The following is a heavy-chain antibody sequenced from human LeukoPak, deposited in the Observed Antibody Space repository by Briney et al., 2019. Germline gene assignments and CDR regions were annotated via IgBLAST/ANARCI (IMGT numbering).Heavy chain of an antibody. D-gene: IGHD6-19*01. CDR3: ARVSLAVAGTLGQYYFDY. CDR1: GGTFSSYA. J-gene: IGHJ4*02. CDR2: IIPIFGTA. V-gene: IGHV1-69*13. Sequence: SVKVSCKASGGTFSSYAISWVRQAPGQGLEWMGGIIPIFGTANYAQKFQGRVTITADESTSTAYMELSSLRSEDTAVYYCARVSLAVAGTLGQYYFDYWGQGTLVTVSS.